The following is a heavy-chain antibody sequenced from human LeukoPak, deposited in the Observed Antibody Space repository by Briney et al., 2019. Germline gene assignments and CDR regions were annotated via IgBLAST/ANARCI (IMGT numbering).Heavy chain of an antibody. CDR1: GYAFTGYY. CDR2: INPNSGGT. J-gene: IGHJ6*03. V-gene: IGHV1-2*02. Sequence: ASVKVSCKASGYAFTGYYMHWVRQAPGQGLEWMGWINPNSGGTNYAQKFQGRVTMTRDTSISTAYMELSRLRSDDTAVYYCARVGAWDYYMDVWGKGTTVTVSS. D-gene: IGHD7-27*01. CDR3: ARVGAWDYYMDV.